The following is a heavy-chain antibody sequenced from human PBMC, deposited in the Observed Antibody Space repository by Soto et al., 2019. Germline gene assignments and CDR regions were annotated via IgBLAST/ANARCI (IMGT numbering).Heavy chain of an antibody. J-gene: IGHJ4*02. CDR1: GGSISSSSYY. Sequence: SETLSLTCTVSGGSISSSSYYWGWIRQPPGKGLEWIGSIYYSGSTYYNPSLKSRVTISVDTSKNQFSLKLSSVTAADTAVYYCARRVWYSSSWDHFDYWGQGTLVTVSS. D-gene: IGHD6-13*01. V-gene: IGHV4-39*01. CDR2: IYYSGST. CDR3: ARRVWYSSSWDHFDY.